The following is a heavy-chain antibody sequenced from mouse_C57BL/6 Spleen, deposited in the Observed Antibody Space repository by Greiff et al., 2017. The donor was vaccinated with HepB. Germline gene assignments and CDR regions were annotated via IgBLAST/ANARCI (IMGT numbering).Heavy chain of an antibody. J-gene: IGHJ4*01. CDR3: TRETTVPYYAMDY. Sequence: EVKLVESGEGLVKPGGSLKLSCAASGFTFSSYAMSWVRQTPEKRLEWVAYISSGGDYIYYADTVKGRFTISRDNARNTLYLQMSSLKSEDTAMYYCTRETTVPYYAMDYWGQGTSVTVSS. V-gene: IGHV5-9-1*02. CDR1: GFTFSSYA. CDR2: ISSGGDYI. D-gene: IGHD1-1*01.